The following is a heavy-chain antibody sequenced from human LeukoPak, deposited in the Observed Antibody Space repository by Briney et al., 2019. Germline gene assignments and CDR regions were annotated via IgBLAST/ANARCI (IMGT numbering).Heavy chain of an antibody. Sequence: PSETLSLTCTVSGGSLSSYYWSWIRQPPGKGLDWIGSIYYSGSTYYNPSLKSRVTISVDTSKNQFSLKLSSVTAADTAVYYCARSMVRGVTTTDYWGQGTLVTVSS. V-gene: IGHV4-59*05. D-gene: IGHD3-10*01. CDR3: ARSMVRGVTTTDY. CDR1: GGSLSSYY. CDR2: IYYSGST. J-gene: IGHJ4*02.